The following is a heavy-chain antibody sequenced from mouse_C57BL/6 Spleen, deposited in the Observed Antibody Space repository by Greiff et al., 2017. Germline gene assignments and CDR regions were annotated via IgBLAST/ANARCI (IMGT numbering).Heavy chain of an antibody. J-gene: IGHJ1*03. Sequence: QVQLQQSGPELVKPGASVTISCKASGYTFTDSYIHWVKPRPLPGLEWIGWIYPGSGNTQYNEKFKGNAPLTVSTSSITAYMQLSSLTSEDSAVYFGARSGWDWYFDVWGKGTTVTVSS. CDR1: GYTFTDSY. CDR3: ARSGWDWYFDV. CDR2: IYPGSGNT. D-gene: IGHD3-1*01. V-gene: IGHV1-84*01.